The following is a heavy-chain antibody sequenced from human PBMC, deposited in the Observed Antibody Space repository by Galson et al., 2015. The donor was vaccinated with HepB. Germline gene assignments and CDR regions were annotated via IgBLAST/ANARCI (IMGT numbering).Heavy chain of an antibody. CDR2: IYSGGST. J-gene: IGHJ4*02. Sequence: SLRLSCAASGFTVSSNYMSWVRQAPGKGLEWVSVIYSGGSTYYADSVKGRFTISRDNSKNTLYLQMNSLRAEDTAVYYCARGSTYYYDSSGYYYRYWGQGTLVTVSS. CDR1: GFTVSSNY. V-gene: IGHV3-66*01. D-gene: IGHD3-22*01. CDR3: ARGSTYYYDSSGYYYRY.